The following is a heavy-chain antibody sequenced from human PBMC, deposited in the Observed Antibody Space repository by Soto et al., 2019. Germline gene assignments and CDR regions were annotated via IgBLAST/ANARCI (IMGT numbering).Heavy chain of an antibody. Sequence: GASVKVSCKASVDTFTTYGISWVRQAPGQGLEWMGWISGYNDNTKYAQKFQGRVIMTADTSTSTAYLEVRTLTSDDTAVYYCAREYCTSTSCYGVDYWGQGTPVTSPQ. J-gene: IGHJ4*02. CDR2: ISGYNDNT. D-gene: IGHD2-2*01. CDR1: VDTFTTYG. V-gene: IGHV1-18*01. CDR3: AREYCTSTSCYGVDY.